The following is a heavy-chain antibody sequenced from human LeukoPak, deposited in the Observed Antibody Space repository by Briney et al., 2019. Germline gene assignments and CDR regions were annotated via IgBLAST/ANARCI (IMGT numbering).Heavy chain of an antibody. J-gene: IGHJ5*02. CDR3: ARNHDSSGWYNWFDP. CDR1: GGSISSYY. CDR2: IYYSGRT. Sequence: SETLSLTCTLSGGSISSYYWGWIRQPPGKGQVWIGYIYYSGRTNYNPSLKSRVTISVDTSKNQFSLKLSSVTAADTAVYYCARNHDSSGWYNWFDPWGQGALVTVSS. V-gene: IGHV4-59*01. D-gene: IGHD6-19*01.